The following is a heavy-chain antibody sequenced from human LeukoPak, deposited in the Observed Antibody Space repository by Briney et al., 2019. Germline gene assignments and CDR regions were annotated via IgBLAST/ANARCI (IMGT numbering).Heavy chain of an antibody. J-gene: IGHJ4*02. Sequence: GGSLRLSCAASGFTFSSFAMSWVRQAPGKGLEWVSSISGSGESAYYADYVKGRFTVSRDNSKNTVNLQLNSLRAEDTAVYYCAKDAIGQYRPYYFDCWGQGTLVTVSS. V-gene: IGHV3-23*01. CDR3: AKDAIGQYRPYYFDC. CDR2: ISGSGESA. CDR1: GFTFSSFA. D-gene: IGHD3-16*02.